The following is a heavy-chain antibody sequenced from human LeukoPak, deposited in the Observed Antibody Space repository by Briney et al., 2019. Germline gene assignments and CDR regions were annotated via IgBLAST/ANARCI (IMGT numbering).Heavy chain of an antibody. J-gene: IGHJ3*02. V-gene: IGHV3-48*03. Sequence: GGSLRLSCAASGFTFSSYEMNWVRQAPGKGLEWVSYISSSGSTIYYADSVKGRFTISRHNAKNSLYLQMNSLRAEDTAVYYCARTHDYGGKMGAAFDIWGQGTMVTVSS. D-gene: IGHD4-23*01. CDR1: GFTFSSYE. CDR3: ARTHDYGGKMGAAFDI. CDR2: ISSSGSTI.